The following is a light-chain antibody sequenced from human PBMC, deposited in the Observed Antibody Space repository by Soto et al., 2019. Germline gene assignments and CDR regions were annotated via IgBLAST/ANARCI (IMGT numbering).Light chain of an antibody. J-gene: IGKJ1*01. CDR2: GAS. Sequence: EIVMTQSPATLSVSPGEGATLSFRASQSVSSKLAWYQQKPGQAPRLLIYGASSRATGIPDRFSGSGSGTDFTLTITRLEPEDFALYYCQQYNDWPLTFGQGTKVDIK. V-gene: IGKV3D-15*01. CDR3: QQYNDWPLT. CDR1: QSVSSK.